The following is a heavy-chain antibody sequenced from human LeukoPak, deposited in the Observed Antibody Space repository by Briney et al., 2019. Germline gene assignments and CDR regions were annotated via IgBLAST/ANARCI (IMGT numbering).Heavy chain of an antibody. D-gene: IGHD3-22*01. Sequence: KSSETLSLTCTVSGGSISSGSYYWSWIRQPAGKGLEWIGRIYTSGSTNYNPSLKSRVTISVDTSKNQFSLKLSSVTAADTAVYYCARDRYYYDSSGYPRDYYYYYMDVWGKGTTVTISS. CDR1: GGSISSGSYY. J-gene: IGHJ6*03. CDR3: ARDRYYYDSSGYPRDYYYYYMDV. CDR2: IYTSGST. V-gene: IGHV4-61*02.